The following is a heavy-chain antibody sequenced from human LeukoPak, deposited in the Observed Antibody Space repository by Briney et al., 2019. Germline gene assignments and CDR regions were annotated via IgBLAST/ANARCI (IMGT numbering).Heavy chain of an antibody. CDR1: GFTVGNNY. Sequence: QTGGSLRLSCAASGFTVGNNYMSWVRQAPGKGLEWVSAISGSGGGTFYADSVKGRFTFSRDISKNTLYLQMNSLRAEDSAIYYCAKLSGSFVHLNYFDSWGQGTLVTVSS. D-gene: IGHD1-26*01. CDR3: AKLSGSFVHLNYFDS. V-gene: IGHV3-23*01. CDR2: ISGSGGGT. J-gene: IGHJ4*02.